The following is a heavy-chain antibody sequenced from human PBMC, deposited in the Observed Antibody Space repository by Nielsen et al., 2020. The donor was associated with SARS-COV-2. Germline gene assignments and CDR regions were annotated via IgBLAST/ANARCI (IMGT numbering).Heavy chain of an antibody. J-gene: IGHJ4*02. V-gene: IGHV1-2*04. CDR2: INPNSGGT. Sequence: ASVKVSCKASGYTFTGYYMHWVRQAPGQGLEWMGWINPNSGGTNYAQKFQGWVTMTRDTSISTAYMELSRLRSEDTAVYYCARGLPAAIIRHLVPLDYWGQGTLVTVSS. CDR1: GYTFTGYY. D-gene: IGHD2-2*02. CDR3: ARGLPAAIIRHLVPLDY.